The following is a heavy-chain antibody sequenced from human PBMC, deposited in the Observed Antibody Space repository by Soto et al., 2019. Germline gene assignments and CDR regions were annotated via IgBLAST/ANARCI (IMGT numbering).Heavy chain of an antibody. V-gene: IGHV1-69*04. CDR1: GGTFSCYT. CDR2: IIPILGIA. J-gene: IGHJ4*02. Sequence: ASAKVSCKASGGTFSCYTICCVQQAPGQGLEWMGRIIPILGIANYAQKFQGRVTITADKSTSTAYMELSSLRSEDTAVYYCARDPPRRYSSSWPVSDYWGQGTLVTVSS. D-gene: IGHD6-13*01. CDR3: ARDPPRRYSSSWPVSDY.